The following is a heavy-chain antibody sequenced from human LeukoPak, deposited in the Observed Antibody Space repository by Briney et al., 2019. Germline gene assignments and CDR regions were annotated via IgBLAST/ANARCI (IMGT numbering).Heavy chain of an antibody. CDR2: IYSGGST. J-gene: IGHJ4*02. V-gene: IGHV3-66*01. Sequence: PGGSLRLSCAASGFTVSSNYMSWVRQAPGKGLEWVSVIYSGGSTYYADSVKGRFTISRDNSKNTLYLQMNSLRAEDTAVYYCASGYDSYYFDYWGQGTLVTVSS. CDR3: ASGYDSYYFDY. D-gene: IGHD5-12*01. CDR1: GFTVSSNY.